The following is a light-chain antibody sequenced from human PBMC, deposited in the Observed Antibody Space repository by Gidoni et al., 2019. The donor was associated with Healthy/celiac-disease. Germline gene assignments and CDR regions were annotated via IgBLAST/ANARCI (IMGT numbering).Light chain of an antibody. CDR1: QGIRND. J-gene: IGKJ1*01. CDR3: LQDYNYPWT. CDR2: AAS. V-gene: IGKV1-6*01. Sequence: AIQMTQSPSSLSASVGDRVTITCRASQGIRNDLGCYQQKPGKAPKILIYAASSLPSGVPSRFSGSGSGTDFTLTISSLQPEDFATYYCLQDYNYPWTFGQGTKVEIK.